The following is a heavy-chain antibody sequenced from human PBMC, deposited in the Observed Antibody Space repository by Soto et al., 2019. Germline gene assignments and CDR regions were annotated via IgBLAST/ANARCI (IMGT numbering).Heavy chain of an antibody. J-gene: IGHJ6*02. D-gene: IGHD3-9*01. CDR1: VFIVSTYA. Sequence: GSLRLSCAASVFIVSTYAMHWVRQPPGKGLEWVAVISYDGNTKDYADSVKGRFSISRDNSKNTVYLQMSSLRTEDTAVYYCARPGSGYDVLTGRYFYYYHTVDVWGQGTTVTVSS. CDR3: ARPGSGYDVLTGRYFYYYHTVDV. CDR2: ISYDGNTK. V-gene: IGHV3-30-3*01.